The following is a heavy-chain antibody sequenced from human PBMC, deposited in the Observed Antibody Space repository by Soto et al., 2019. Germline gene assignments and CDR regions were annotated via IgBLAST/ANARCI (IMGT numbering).Heavy chain of an antibody. J-gene: IGHJ4*02. CDR3: SRGSYYFPDY. Sequence: GGSLRLSCAASGFTFSGSAMHWVRQASGKGLEWVGRIRSKANSYATAYAASVKGRFTVSREESKSTAYLQMNNLRIEDTAVYYCSRGSYYFPDYWGQGTLVTVSS. V-gene: IGHV3-73*01. CDR1: GFTFSGSA. CDR2: IRSKANSYAT. D-gene: IGHD1-26*01.